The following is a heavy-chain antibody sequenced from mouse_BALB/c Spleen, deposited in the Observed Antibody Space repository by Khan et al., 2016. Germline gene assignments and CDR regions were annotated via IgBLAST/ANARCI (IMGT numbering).Heavy chain of an antibody. J-gene: IGHJ3*01. CDR3: ALDDSWFDY. D-gene: IGHD2-4*01. CDR2: IDPENGNT. V-gene: IGHV14-1*02. CDR1: GFNIKDYY. Sequence: VQLQQSGAELVRPGALVKLSCKASGFNIKDYYMHWVKQRPEQGLEWIGWIDPENGNTIYDPKFQGKASITADTSSNTAYLQLSSLASEDTAVYYCALDDSWFDYWGQGTLVTVSA.